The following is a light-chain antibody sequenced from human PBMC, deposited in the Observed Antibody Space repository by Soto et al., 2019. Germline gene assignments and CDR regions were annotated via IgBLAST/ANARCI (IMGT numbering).Light chain of an antibody. Sequence: QSVLTQPPSASGTPGQRVTISCSGSSPNIGSNTVNWYQQLPGTAPKLLIFSNTQRPSGVPDRFSGSKSGTSASLAISGLQSEDEADYYCASWDDSLNGLVFGGGTKLTVL. CDR1: SPNIGSNT. J-gene: IGLJ2*01. CDR2: SNT. V-gene: IGLV1-44*01. CDR3: ASWDDSLNGLV.